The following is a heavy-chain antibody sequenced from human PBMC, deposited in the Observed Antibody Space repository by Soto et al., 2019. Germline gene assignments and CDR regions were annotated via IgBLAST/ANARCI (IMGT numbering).Heavy chain of an antibody. CDR2: IYYSGST. D-gene: IGHD2-15*01. CDR1: GGSISSGGYY. V-gene: IGHV4-31*03. CDR3: AGRRGYCSGGSCYTVVGMDV. Sequence: QVQLQESGPGLVKPSQTLSLTCTVSGGSISSGGYYWTWIRQHPGKGLEWIGYIYYSGSTYYNPSLKSRVTMSVDTSKNQFSLKLSSVTAADTAVYYCAGRRGYCSGGSCYTVVGMDVWGQRTTVTVSS. J-gene: IGHJ6*02.